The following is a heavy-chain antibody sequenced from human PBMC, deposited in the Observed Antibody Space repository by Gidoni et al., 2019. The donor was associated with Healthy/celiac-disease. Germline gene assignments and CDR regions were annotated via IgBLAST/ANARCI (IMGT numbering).Heavy chain of an antibody. CDR3: AREHMVRGVIDHGPYGMDV. CDR1: GCTFSSYG. CDR2: IWYEGSNK. V-gene: IGHV3-33*01. D-gene: IGHD3-10*01. J-gene: IGHJ6*02. Sequence: QVQLVESGGGVVQPGRSLRLPCAASGCTFSSYGMHWVRQAPGKGLGGVAFIWYEGSNKYYADSVKGRFTISRDNSKNTLYLQMNSLRAEDTAVYYCAREHMVRGVIDHGPYGMDVWGQGTTVTVSS.